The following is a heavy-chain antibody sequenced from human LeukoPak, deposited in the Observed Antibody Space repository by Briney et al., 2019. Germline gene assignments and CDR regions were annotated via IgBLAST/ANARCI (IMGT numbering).Heavy chain of an antibody. CDR3: VRDRPGDYFDY. Sequence: SETLSLTCTVSGGSINSGNYYWTWIRQPAGKGLEWIGRIYLSGSANYNPSLKSRVTISLDTSKNQFSLELSSVTAADTAVYYCVRDRPGDYFDYWGQGTLVTVSS. D-gene: IGHD2-8*02. V-gene: IGHV4-61*02. J-gene: IGHJ4*02. CDR2: IYLSGSA. CDR1: GGSINSGNYY.